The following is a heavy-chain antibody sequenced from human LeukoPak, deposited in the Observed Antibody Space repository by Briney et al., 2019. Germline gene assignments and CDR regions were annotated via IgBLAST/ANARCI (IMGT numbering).Heavy chain of an antibody. CDR1: GFNFSTYA. J-gene: IGHJ4*02. Sequence: GGSLRLSCAASGFNFSTYAMNWVRQAPGKGLEWVSTISGGGDRTYYADFVKGRFTVSRDNSKNTVYLQMSTLRAEDAAIHYCVKTRGDNYGYTGDYWGQGTLVTVSS. D-gene: IGHD5-18*01. CDR3: VKTRGDNYGYTGDY. CDR2: ISGGGDRT. V-gene: IGHV3-23*01.